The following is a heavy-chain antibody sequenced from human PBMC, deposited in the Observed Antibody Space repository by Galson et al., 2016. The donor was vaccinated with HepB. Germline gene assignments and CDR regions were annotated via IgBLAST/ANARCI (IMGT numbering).Heavy chain of an antibody. CDR3: ARGLPGFYFSS. CDR2: TFYRSKWYT. CDR1: GDSVSSDSAA. V-gene: IGHV6-1*01. D-gene: IGHD2-15*01. Sequence: CAISGDSVSSDSAAWNWIGQSPSRGLEWLGRTFYRSKWYTEYAVSVRSRLTISPDTSKNQFSLQLNSVTPEDTAVYYCARGLPGFYFSSWGQGTLVTVSS. J-gene: IGHJ4*02.